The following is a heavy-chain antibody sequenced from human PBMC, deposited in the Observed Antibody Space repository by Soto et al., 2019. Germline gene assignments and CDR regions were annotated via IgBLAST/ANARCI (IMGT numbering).Heavy chain of an antibody. CDR3: ATEGGVGYGSSWGAF. D-gene: IGHD6-13*01. CDR2: IWHDGIYK. V-gene: IGHV3-33*01. Sequence: QVQLVESGGGVVQPGRSLRLSCVASGVSFSTYGMHWVRQAPGKGLEWVASIWHDGIYKFHADAVKGRFAISRDNSMNSLYLQMNSLTVEDTAMYYWATEGGVGYGSSWGAFWGQGTLVTVSS. CDR1: GVSFSTYG. J-gene: IGHJ4*02.